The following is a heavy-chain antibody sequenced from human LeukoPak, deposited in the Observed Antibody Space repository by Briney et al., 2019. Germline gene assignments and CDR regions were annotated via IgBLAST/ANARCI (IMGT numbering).Heavy chain of an antibody. V-gene: IGHV4-34*01. CDR2: INHSGST. D-gene: IGHD5-18*01. J-gene: IGHJ4*02. Sequence: SETLSLTCAVYGGSFSGYYWSWIRQPPGKGLEWIGEINHSGSTNYNPSLKSRVTISVDTSKNQFSLKLSSVTAADTAVYYCARVPRGYSYLFDYWGQGTLVTVSS. CDR3: ARVPRGYSYLFDY. CDR1: GGSFSGYY.